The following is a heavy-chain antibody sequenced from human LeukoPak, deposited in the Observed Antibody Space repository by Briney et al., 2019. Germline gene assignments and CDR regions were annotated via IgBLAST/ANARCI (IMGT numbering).Heavy chain of an antibody. CDR2: IIPIFGTA. CDR3: ARAGSNGWYLYY. Sequence: VASVKVSCKASGGTFSSYAISWVRQAPGQGLEWMGGIIPIFGTANYAQKFQGRVTITADKSTSTAYMELSSLRSEDTAVYYCARAGSNGWYLYYWGQGTLVTVSS. D-gene: IGHD6-19*01. J-gene: IGHJ4*02. CDR1: GGTFSSYA. V-gene: IGHV1-69*06.